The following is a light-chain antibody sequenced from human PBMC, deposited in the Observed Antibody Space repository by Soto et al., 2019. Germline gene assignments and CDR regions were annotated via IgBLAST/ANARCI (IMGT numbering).Light chain of an antibody. CDR3: QQYNDWPPRFT. J-gene: IGKJ3*01. Sequence: EIVMTQSPATLSVSPGERVTLSCRASQSVGPNLAWYQQKPGQSPRLLIYGASTRAAGIPGRFSGSGSGTDFTLTIISLQSEDCAAYDCQQYNDWPPRFTFGPGTKVDIK. CDR1: QSVGPN. CDR2: GAS. V-gene: IGKV3-15*01.